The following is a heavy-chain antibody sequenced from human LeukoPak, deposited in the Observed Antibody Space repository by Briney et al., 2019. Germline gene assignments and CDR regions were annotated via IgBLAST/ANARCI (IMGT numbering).Heavy chain of an antibody. CDR2: ISGSGGST. J-gene: IGHJ4*02. CDR1: GFTFSTYG. V-gene: IGHV3-23*01. D-gene: IGHD4/OR15-4a*01. CDR3: AKDHRLWTLGYYFDY. Sequence: QTGGSLRLSCAASGFTFSTYGMSWVRQAPGKGLEWVSAISGSGGSTYYADSVKGRFTISRDNSKNTLYLQMNSLRADDTAVYYCAKDHRLWTLGYYFDYWGQGTLVTVSS.